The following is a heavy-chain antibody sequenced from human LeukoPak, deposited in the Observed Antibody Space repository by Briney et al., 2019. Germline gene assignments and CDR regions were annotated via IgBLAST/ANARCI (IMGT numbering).Heavy chain of an antibody. D-gene: IGHD3-10*01. CDR3: ARVPLYGSGLDAFDI. CDR1: GGSISRGGYY. CDR2: INHSGST. J-gene: IGHJ3*02. Sequence: SETLSLTCAVSGGSISRGGYYWSWIRQPPGKGLEWIGEINHSGSTNYNPSLKSRVTISVDTSKNQFSLKLSSVTAADTAVYYCARVPLYGSGLDAFDIWGQGTMVTVSS. V-gene: IGHV4-34*01.